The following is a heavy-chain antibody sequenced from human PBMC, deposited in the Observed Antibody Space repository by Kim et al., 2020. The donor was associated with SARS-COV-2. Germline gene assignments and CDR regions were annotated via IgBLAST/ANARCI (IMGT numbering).Heavy chain of an antibody. J-gene: IGHJ4*02. CDR1: GGSFSTYY. V-gene: IGHV4-34*01. Sequence: SETLSLTCAFYGGSFSTYYWTWIRQPPGKGLEWIGEISHIGNTNYNPSFRSRVTISLDTSKNQFSLRLTSVTAADTAVYYCARYGTSYCSSVGCHYYFDYWGQGTLVTVSS. CDR3: ARYGTSYCSSVGCHYYFDY. D-gene: IGHD2-2*01. CDR2: ISHIGNT.